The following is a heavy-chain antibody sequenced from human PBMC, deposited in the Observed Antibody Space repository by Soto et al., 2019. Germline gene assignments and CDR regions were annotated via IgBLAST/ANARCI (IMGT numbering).Heavy chain of an antibody. Sequence: GASVKVSCKASGYTFTSYGISWVRQAPGQGLEWMGWISAYNGNTNYAQKLQGRVTMTTDTSTSTAYMELRSLRSDDTAVYYCARGLLMVYASPPPQLDPWGQGTLVTVSS. D-gene: IGHD2-8*01. CDR2: ISAYNGNT. CDR1: GYTFTSYG. V-gene: IGHV1-18*01. J-gene: IGHJ5*02. CDR3: ARGLLMVYASPPPQLDP.